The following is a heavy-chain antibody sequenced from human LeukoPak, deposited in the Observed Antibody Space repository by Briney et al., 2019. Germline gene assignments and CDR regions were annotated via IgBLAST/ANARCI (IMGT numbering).Heavy chain of an antibody. CDR3: ATRSGYTTGWFFDF. V-gene: IGHV3-23*01. Sequence: GGSLKLSCAASGFSFSSYAMSWVRQAPGKGLEWVSSISGSGDNTYYAESVKGRFTISRDNSKNTLFLQMNSLRAEDTSVFYCATRSGYTTGWFFDFWVLGTLVNVSS. J-gene: IGHJ4*02. D-gene: IGHD6-19*01. CDR1: GFSFSSYA. CDR2: ISGSGDNT.